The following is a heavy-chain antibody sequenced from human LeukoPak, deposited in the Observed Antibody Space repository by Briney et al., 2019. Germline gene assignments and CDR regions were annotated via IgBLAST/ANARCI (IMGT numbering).Heavy chain of an antibody. D-gene: IGHD3-22*01. V-gene: IGHV1-8*01. CDR1: GYTFTSYD. CDR3: ARDMGHLANYYDSSGYIS. Sequence: GASVKVSCKASGYTFTSYDINWVRQATGQGLEWMGWMNPNSGNTGYAQKFQGRVTITADESTSTAYMELSSLRSEDTAVYYCARDMGHLANYYDSSGYISWGQGTLVTVSS. J-gene: IGHJ5*02. CDR2: MNPNSGNT.